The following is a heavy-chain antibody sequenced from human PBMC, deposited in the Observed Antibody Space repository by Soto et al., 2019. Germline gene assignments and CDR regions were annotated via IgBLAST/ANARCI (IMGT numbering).Heavy chain of an antibody. CDR1: GFTFSSYG. V-gene: IGHV3-33*01. CDR2: IWYDGSNK. Sequence: QVQLVESGGGVVQPGRSLRLSCAASGFTFSSYGMHWVRQAPGKGLEWVAVIWYDGSNKYYADSVKGRFTISRDNSKNTLYLQMNSLRAEDTAVYYCARGRHYGGNPEWYFDLWGRGTLVTVSS. CDR3: ARGRHYGGNPEWYFDL. J-gene: IGHJ2*01. D-gene: IGHD4-17*01.